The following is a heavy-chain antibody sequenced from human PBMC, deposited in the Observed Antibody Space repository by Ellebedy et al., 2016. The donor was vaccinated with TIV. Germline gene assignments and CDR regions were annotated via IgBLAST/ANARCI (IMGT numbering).Heavy chain of an antibody. V-gene: IGHV3-23*01. D-gene: IGHD2-15*01. J-gene: IGHJ6*02. CDR3: AKDLGSGYYYYYGMDV. CDR2: ISGSGGST. CDR1: GFTFSSYA. Sequence: PGGSLRLPCAASGFTFSSYAMSWVRQAPGKGLEWVSAISGSGGSTYYADSVKGRFTISRDNSKNTLYLQMNSLRAEDTAVYYCAKDLGSGYYYYYGMDVWGQGTTDTVSS.